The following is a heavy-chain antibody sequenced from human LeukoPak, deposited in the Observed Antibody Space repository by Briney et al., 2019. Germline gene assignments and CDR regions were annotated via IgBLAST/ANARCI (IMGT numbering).Heavy chain of an antibody. CDR2: INPNSGGT. D-gene: IGHD6-13*01. CDR3: ARIQYSSSWSDIKDHYYYYMDV. CDR1: GYTFTGYY. J-gene: IGHJ6*03. Sequence: ASVKVSCKASGYTFTGYYMHWVRQAPGQGLEWMGWINPNSGGTNYAQKFQGRVTMTRDTSISTAYMELSRLRSDDTAVYYCARIQYSSSWSDIKDHYYYYMDVWGKGTTVTVSS. V-gene: IGHV1-2*02.